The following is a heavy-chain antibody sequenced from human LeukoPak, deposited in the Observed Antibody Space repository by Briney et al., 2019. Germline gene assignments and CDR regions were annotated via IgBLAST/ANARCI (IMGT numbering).Heavy chain of an antibody. V-gene: IGHV3-11*04. Sequence: PGGSLRLSCAASGLTFSDYYMSWIRQAPGKGLKWVSYISSSGSTMYYADSVKGRFTISRDNAKNSLYLQMNSLRAEDTAVYYCARVGSSSWYGDSFYFDYWGQGALVTVSS. CDR2: ISSSGSTM. CDR1: GLTFSDYY. J-gene: IGHJ4*02. D-gene: IGHD6-13*01. CDR3: ARVGSSSWYGDSFYFDY.